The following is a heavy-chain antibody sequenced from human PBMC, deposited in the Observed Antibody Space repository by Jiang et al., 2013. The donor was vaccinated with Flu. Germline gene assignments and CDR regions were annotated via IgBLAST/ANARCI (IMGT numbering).Heavy chain of an antibody. J-gene: IGHJ4*02. CDR1: GFTFSSYG. Sequence: VQLLESGGGVVQPGRSLRLSCAASGFTFSSYGMHWVRQAPGKGLEWVAVISYDGSNKYYADSVKGRFTISRDNSKNTLYLQMNSLRAEDTAVYYCAKDTRKRDIVVVGHFDYWGQGTLVTVSS. CDR3: AKDTRKRDIVVVGHFDY. D-gene: IGHD2-15*01. CDR2: ISYDGSNK. V-gene: IGHV3-30*18.